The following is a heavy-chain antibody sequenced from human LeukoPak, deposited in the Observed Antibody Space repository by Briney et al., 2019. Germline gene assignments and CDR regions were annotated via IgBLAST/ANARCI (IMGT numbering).Heavy chain of an antibody. J-gene: IGHJ5*02. CDR1: GYTFTSYA. Sequence: ASVKVSCKASGYTFTSYAMHWVLQAPGQRLEWMGWINGGNGNTKYSQKFQGRVTLTRDTSASTAYMELSSLRSEDTAVYYCARAGVGPWGQGTLVTVSS. D-gene: IGHD2-8*01. V-gene: IGHV1-3*01. CDR2: INGGNGNT. CDR3: ARAGVGP.